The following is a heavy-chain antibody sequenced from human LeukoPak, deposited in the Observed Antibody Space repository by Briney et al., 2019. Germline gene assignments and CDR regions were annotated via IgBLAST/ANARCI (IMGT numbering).Heavy chain of an antibody. V-gene: IGHV3-30-3*01. CDR1: GFTFSSYA. Sequence: GGSLRLSCAASGFTFSSYAMHWVRQAPGKGLEWVAVISYDGSNKYYADSVKGRFTISRDNSKNTLYLQMNSLRAEDTAVYYCAKDRGNLGMDVWGQGTTVTVSS. CDR3: AKDRGNLGMDV. D-gene: IGHD4-23*01. J-gene: IGHJ6*02. CDR2: ISYDGSNK.